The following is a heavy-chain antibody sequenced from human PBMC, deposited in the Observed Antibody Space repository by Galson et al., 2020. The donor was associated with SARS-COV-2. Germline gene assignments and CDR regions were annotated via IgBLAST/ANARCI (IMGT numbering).Heavy chain of an antibody. CDR3: AYGVVAGTGY. V-gene: IGHV4-61*02. Sequence: SETLCLTCTVSGGSISSGSYYWSWIRQPAGKGLEWIGRIHTSGSTNYNPSLQSRVTISIDTSKNQFSLELTSVTAADTAVYFCAYGVVAGTGYWGQGILVTVSS. D-gene: IGHD6-19*01. CDR1: GGSISSGSYY. CDR2: IHTSGST. J-gene: IGHJ4*02.